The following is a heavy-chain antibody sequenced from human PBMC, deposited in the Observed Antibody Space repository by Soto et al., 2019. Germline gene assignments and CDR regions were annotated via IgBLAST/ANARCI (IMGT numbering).Heavy chain of an antibody. Sequence: EVQLLESGGGLVQPGGSLRLSCAASGFTFSIYSLSWVRQAPGKGLEWVSAVNGYNPHDSDAVTGRFTISSDNDRSTLYLQMRSLRVEDTAIYECAKVGPRIGPGWSEYFDLWGQGTLVTVS. CDR1: GFTFSIYS. CDR2: VNGYNP. CDR3: AKVGPRIGPGWSEYFDL. D-gene: IGHD6-19*01. V-gene: IGHV3-23*01. J-gene: IGHJ4*02.